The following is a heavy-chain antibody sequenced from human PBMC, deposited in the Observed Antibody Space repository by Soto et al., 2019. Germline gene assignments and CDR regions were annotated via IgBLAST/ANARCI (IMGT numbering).Heavy chain of an antibody. J-gene: IGHJ5*01. V-gene: IGHV4-30-4*01. CDR1: GDSISTVDYF. Sequence: PSETLSLPCSVSGDSISTVDYFWAWIRQPPGKALEYIGYIYKSTTTYYNPSFESRVAISLDTSKSQFSLNVTSVTAADTAVYFCARGRYCLTGRCFPNWFDSWGQGTLVTVSS. CDR2: IYKSTTT. D-gene: IGHD2-15*01. CDR3: ARGRYCLTGRCFPNWFDS.